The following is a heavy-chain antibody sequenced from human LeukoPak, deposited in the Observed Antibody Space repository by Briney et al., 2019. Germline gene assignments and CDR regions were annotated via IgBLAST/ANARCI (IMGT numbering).Heavy chain of an antibody. CDR1: GFTFSSYS. Sequence: GGSLRLSCAASGFTFSSYSMNWVRKAPGKGLEWVSYISSSSTIYYADSVKGRFTISRDNAKNSLYLQMNSLRVEDTAVYYCLVILTEPTSPSPDGLDIWGQGTMVTVSS. J-gene: IGHJ3*02. CDR3: LVILTEPTSPSPDGLDI. D-gene: IGHD2-15*01. CDR2: ISSSSTI. V-gene: IGHV3-48*04.